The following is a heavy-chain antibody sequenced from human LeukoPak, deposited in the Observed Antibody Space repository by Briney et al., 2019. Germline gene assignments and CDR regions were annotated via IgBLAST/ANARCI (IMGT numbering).Heavy chain of an antibody. Sequence: SQTLSLTCTVTGGSISSGDYYWNWIRQPPGKGLEWIGYIYYSGSTDYNPSLKSRVTISVDTSNNQFSLRLRSATAADTAVYYCARGSQWVFVVYWGQGTLVTVSS. CDR2: IYYSGST. D-gene: IGHD2-21*01. CDR1: GGSISSGDYY. CDR3: ARGSQWVFVVY. J-gene: IGHJ4*02. V-gene: IGHV4-30-4*08.